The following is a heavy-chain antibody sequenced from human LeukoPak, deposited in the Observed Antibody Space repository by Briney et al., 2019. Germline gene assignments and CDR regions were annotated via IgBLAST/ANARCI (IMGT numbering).Heavy chain of an antibody. Sequence: LETLSLTCTVSGGSISSYYWSWIRQPAGKGLEWIGRIYTSGSTNYNPSLKSRVTMSVDTSKNQFSLKLSSVTAADTAVYYCARENYYDSSGYQVYWYFDLWGRGTLVTVSS. CDR2: IYTSGST. CDR3: ARENYYDSSGYQVYWYFDL. V-gene: IGHV4-4*07. D-gene: IGHD3-22*01. CDR1: GGSISSYY. J-gene: IGHJ2*01.